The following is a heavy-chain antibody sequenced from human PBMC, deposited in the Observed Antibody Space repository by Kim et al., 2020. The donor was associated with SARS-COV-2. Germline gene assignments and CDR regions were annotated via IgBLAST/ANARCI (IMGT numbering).Heavy chain of an antibody. D-gene: IGHD1-26*01. V-gene: IGHV4-39*07. CDR2: ST. CDR3: ASGIGTFDY. Sequence: STYYNPSLKSRVTISVDTSKNQFSLKLSSVTAADTAVYYCASGIGTFDYWGQGTLVTVSS. J-gene: IGHJ4*02.